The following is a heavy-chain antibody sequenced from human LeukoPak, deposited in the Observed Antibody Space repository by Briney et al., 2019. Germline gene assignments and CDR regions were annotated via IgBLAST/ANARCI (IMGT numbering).Heavy chain of an antibody. Sequence: PGRSLRLSCAASGFTLSSYAMSWVRQAPGKGLEWASAISGSGGSTYYADSVKGRFTISRDNSKNTLYLQMNSLRAEDTAVYYCAKISRDYYDSSGYYRDWGQGTLVTVSS. V-gene: IGHV3-23*01. J-gene: IGHJ4*02. CDR1: GFTLSSYA. CDR2: ISGSGGST. D-gene: IGHD3-22*01. CDR3: AKISRDYYDSSGYYRD.